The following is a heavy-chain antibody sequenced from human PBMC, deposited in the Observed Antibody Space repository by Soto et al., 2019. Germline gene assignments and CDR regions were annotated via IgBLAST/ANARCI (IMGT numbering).Heavy chain of an antibody. CDR1: GGAISSSNW. CDR3: ARVSGSYYYGMDV. V-gene: IGHV4-4*02. D-gene: IGHD1-26*01. J-gene: IGHJ6*02. CDR2: IYHSGST. Sequence: SETLSLTCAVSGGAISSSNWRSWFRQPPGKGLEWIGEIYHSGSTNYNPSLKSRVTISVDKSKNQFSLKLSSVTAADTAVYYCARVSGSYYYGMDVWGQGTTVTVS.